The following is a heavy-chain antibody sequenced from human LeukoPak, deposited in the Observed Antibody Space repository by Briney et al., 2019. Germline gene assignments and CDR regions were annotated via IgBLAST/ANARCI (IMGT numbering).Heavy chain of an antibody. CDR1: GFTFSSYA. D-gene: IGHD3-9*01. V-gene: IGHV3-23*01. J-gene: IGHJ4*02. CDR3: AKGGKYDILTGYPRSRLLGDY. CDR2: ISGSGGST. Sequence: PGGSLRLSCAASGFTFSSYAMSWVRQAPGKGLEWVSAISGSGGSTYYADSVKGRFTISRDNSKNTLYLQMNSLRPEDTAVYYCAKGGKYDILTGYPRSRLLGDYWGQGTLVTVSS.